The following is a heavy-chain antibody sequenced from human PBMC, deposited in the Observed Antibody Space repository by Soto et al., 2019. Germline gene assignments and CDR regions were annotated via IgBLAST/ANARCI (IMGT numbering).Heavy chain of an antibody. Sequence: PSETLSLTCTVSGGSISSGGYYWSWIRQHPGKGLEWIGYIYYSGSTYYNPFLKSRVTISVDTSKNQFSLKLSSVTAADTAVYYCASARFGELDSRTYYYYMDVWGKGTTVTVSS. J-gene: IGHJ6*03. D-gene: IGHD3-10*01. CDR1: GGSISSGGYY. V-gene: IGHV4-31*03. CDR2: IYYSGST. CDR3: ASARFGELDSRTYYYYMDV.